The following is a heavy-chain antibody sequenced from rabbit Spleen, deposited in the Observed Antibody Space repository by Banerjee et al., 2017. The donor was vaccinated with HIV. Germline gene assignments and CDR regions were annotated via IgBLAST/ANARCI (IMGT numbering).Heavy chain of an antibody. J-gene: IGHJ6*01. Sequence: QSLEESGGDLVKPGASLTLTCTASGFSFIAGYYMCWVRQAPGKGLEWIACIDTGSSGYTYYASWATGRFTCSKTSSTTVTLQMTSLTAADTATYFCARDTSSSFSTYGMDLWGQGTLVTVS. D-gene: IGHD1-1*01. V-gene: IGHV1S40*01. CDR1: GFSFIAGYY. CDR2: IDTGSSGYT. CDR3: ARDTSSSFSTYGMDL.